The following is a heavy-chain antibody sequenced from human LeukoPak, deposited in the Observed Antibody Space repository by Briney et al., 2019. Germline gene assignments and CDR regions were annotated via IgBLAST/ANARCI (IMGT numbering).Heavy chain of an antibody. V-gene: IGHV4-34*01. J-gene: IGHJ4*02. Sequence: SETLSLTCAVYGGSFSGYYWSWLRQPPGKGQEGLGEINHSGSINYNPTLKSRVTISVDPSKNQFSLKLSSVTAADTAVYYCARVQMFRGVIYWGQGTLVTVSS. D-gene: IGHD3-10*01. CDR3: ARVQMFRGVIY. CDR2: INHSGSI. CDR1: GGSFSGYY.